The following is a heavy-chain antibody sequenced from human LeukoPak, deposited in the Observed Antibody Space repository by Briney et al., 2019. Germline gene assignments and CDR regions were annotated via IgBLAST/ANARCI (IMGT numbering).Heavy chain of an antibody. Sequence: GGSLRLSCAASTFTFSTYWMTWVRQAPGKGPEFVANINQDGSVKNNVDSVKGRFTISRDNAKNSLYLQMNSLRADDTAVYYCARDPGSSSFDYWGQGTLVTVSS. V-gene: IGHV3-7*01. D-gene: IGHD6-13*01. J-gene: IGHJ4*02. CDR2: INQDGSVK. CDR1: TFTFSTYW. CDR3: ARDPGSSSFDY.